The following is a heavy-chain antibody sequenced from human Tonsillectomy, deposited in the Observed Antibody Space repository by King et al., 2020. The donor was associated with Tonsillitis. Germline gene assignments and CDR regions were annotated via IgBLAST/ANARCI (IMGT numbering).Heavy chain of an antibody. J-gene: IGHJ3*02. V-gene: IGHV1-3*01. Sequence: QLVQSGAEVKKPGASVKVSCKASGYTFTTYAMHWVRQAPGQRLEWMGWINAGNGNTKYSQKFQGRVTITRDTSASTAYMELSSLRSEDTAVYYCAREGYCSTTSCSDAFDIWGQGTMVTVYS. CDR2: INAGNGNT. D-gene: IGHD2-2*01. CDR1: GYTFTTYA. CDR3: AREGYCSTTSCSDAFDI.